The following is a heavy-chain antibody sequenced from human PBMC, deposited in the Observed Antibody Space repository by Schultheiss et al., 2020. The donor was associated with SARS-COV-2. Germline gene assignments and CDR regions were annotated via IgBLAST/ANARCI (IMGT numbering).Heavy chain of an antibody. CDR1: GGSVSSGSYY. J-gene: IGHJ3*02. Sequence: SETLSLTCTVSGGSVSSGSYYWSWIRQPPGKGLEWIGSIYHSGSTYYNPSLKSRVTISVDTSKNQFSLKLSSVTAADTAVYYCARDGNEGGDLYAFDIWGQGTTVTVSS. CDR2: IYHSGST. CDR3: ARDGNEGGDLYAFDI. D-gene: IGHD4-17*01. V-gene: IGHV4-39*07.